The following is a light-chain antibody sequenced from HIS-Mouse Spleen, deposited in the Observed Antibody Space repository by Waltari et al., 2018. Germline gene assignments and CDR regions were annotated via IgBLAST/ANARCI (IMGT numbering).Light chain of an antibody. CDR2: DVS. Sequence: QSALTQPRSVSGSPGQSVPISCTGTSSDVGGSTYVPWDQQHPGKAPKRMIYDVSKRPSGVPDRFSGSKSGNTASLTISGLQAEDEADYYCCSYAGSYTWVFGGGTKLTVL. CDR1: SSDVGGSTY. J-gene: IGLJ3*02. V-gene: IGLV2-11*01. CDR3: CSYAGSYTWV.